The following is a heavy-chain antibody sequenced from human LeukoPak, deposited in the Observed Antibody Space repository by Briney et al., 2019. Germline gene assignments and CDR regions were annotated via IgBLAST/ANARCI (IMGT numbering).Heavy chain of an antibody. CDR1: GFTFSSYA. V-gene: IGHV3-23*01. J-gene: IGHJ6*03. CDR2: ISGSGGNT. Sequence: GGSLRLSCAASGFTFSSYAMSWVRQAPGKGLEWVSAISGSGGNTYYADSVKGRFTISRDNSKNTLYLQMNSLRAEDTAVYYCARDLRSSGWYVHYYYYYMDVWGKGTTVTISS. CDR3: ARDLRSSGWYVHYYYYYMDV. D-gene: IGHD6-19*01.